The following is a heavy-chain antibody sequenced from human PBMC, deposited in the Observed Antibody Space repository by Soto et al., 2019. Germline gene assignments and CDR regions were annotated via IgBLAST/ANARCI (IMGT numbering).Heavy chain of an antibody. Sequence: SETLSLTCSVSGGPITYGDYYWTWIRQPPGKGLEFIGCVYSTGTTYYDPSFQSRVMMSQDTSKNEFSMTLSSLTAADTAVYYCARATYGELHYWGQGTLVTVSS. CDR3: ARATYGELHY. D-gene: IGHD4-17*01. J-gene: IGHJ4*02. CDR2: VYSTGTT. CDR1: GGPITYGDYY. V-gene: IGHV4-30-4*01.